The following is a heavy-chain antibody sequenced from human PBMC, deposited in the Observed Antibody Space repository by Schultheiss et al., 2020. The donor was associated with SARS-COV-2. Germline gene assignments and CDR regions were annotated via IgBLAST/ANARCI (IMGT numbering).Heavy chain of an antibody. CDR1: GFPFNTYA. V-gene: IGHV3-23*01. D-gene: IGHD6-19*01. J-gene: IGHJ6*02. Sequence: GESLKISCAGSGFPFNTYAMAWVRQLSGGGLQWVSSISATGDIRYYADSVKGRFTISRDNSKNTLFLQMNRLRVEDTALYYCATDDNIGWSRPYGLDVWGQGTTVTVSS. CDR3: ATDDNIGWSRPYGLDV. CDR2: ISATGDIR.